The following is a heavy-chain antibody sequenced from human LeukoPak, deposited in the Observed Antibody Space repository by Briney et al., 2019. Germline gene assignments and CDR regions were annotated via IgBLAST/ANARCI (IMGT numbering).Heavy chain of an antibody. D-gene: IGHD6-13*01. Sequence: PSETLSLTCTVSGASITNSAYHWGWIRQPPGTGLEWIGYIYYSGSTNYNPSLKSRVTISVDTSKNQFSLKLSSVTAADTAVYYCARPAAAGTLLGYWYFDLWGRGTLVTVSS. V-gene: IGHV4-61*05. J-gene: IGHJ2*01. CDR1: GASITNSAYH. CDR3: ARPAAAGTLLGYWYFDL. CDR2: IYYSGST.